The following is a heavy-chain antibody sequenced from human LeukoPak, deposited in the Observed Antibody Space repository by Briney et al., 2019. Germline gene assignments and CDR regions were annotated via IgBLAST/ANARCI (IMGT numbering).Heavy chain of an antibody. J-gene: IGHJ4*02. D-gene: IGHD5-18*01. CDR3: ARAQRGRRGYSTFDY. CDR2: INHSGST. Sequence: SETLSLTCAVYGGSFSGYYWSWIRQPPGKGLEWIGEINHSGSTSYNPSLKSRVTISVDTSKNQFSLKLSSVTAADTAVYYCARAQRGRRGYSTFDYWGQGTLVTVSS. CDR1: GGSFSGYY. V-gene: IGHV4-34*01.